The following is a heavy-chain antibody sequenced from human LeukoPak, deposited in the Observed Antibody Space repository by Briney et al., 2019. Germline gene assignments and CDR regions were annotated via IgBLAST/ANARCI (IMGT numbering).Heavy chain of an antibody. Sequence: SETLSLTCTVSGGSISSYYWSWIRQPPGKGLEWIGYIFYSGITNYNPSLKSRVTISIDTSKNQFSLKLSSVTAADTAVYYCARGAYYYDSSGYYYGHWGQGTLVTVSS. CDR3: ARGAYYYDSSGYYYGH. CDR2: IFYSGIT. D-gene: IGHD3-22*01. CDR1: GGSISSYY. V-gene: IGHV4-59*12. J-gene: IGHJ4*02.